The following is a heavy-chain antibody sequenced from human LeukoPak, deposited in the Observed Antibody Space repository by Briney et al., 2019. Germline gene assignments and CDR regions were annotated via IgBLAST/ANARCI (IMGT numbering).Heavy chain of an antibody. CDR2: INANGKGT. Sequence: PARSLRLSCAASGFTFSNSWMHWVRQTPGKGLVWVSHINANGKGTNYADSVKGRFTISRDNAKNILYLQMNSLRAEDTAVYYCVREIPNCGCDCLGYWGQDTMVTVSS. CDR1: GFTFSNSW. V-gene: IGHV3-74*01. CDR3: VREIPNCGCDCLGY. J-gene: IGHJ1*01. D-gene: IGHD2-21*02.